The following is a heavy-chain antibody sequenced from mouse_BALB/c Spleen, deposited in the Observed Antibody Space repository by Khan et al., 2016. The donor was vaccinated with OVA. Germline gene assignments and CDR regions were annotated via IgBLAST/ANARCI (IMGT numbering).Heavy chain of an antibody. J-gene: IGHJ2*01. D-gene: IGHD1-1*01. CDR2: IDPYNGGT. Sequence: VQLQQSGPELVKPGASVKVSCKASGYSFTDYNMFWVKQSHGKSLEWIGYIDPYNGGTSFNQKFKGKATLTVDKSSSTAFMHLSSLTSEDSAVFDCARTDYNGSSSYFDYWGQGTTLTVSS. CDR1: GYSFTDYN. V-gene: IGHV1S135*01. CDR3: ARTDYNGSSSYFDY.